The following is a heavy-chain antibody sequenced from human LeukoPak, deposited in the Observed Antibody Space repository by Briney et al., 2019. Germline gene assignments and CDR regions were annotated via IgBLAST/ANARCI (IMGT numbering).Heavy chain of an antibody. J-gene: IGHJ6*02. CDR3: AKAPTYGLDA. Sequence: GGSLRLSCAASGFTVSNNYMSWVRQAAGKGLDWVSVIYSDGSTYYADSVKGRFTISKDNSKNTLYLQMNSLRAEDTAIYYCAKAPTYGLDAWGQGTTVTVSS. V-gene: IGHV3-53*01. CDR1: GFTVSNNY. CDR2: IYSDGST.